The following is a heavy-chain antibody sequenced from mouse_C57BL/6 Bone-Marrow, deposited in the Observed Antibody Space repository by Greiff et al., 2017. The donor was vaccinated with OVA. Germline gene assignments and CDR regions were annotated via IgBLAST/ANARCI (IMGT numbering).Heavy chain of an antibody. J-gene: IGHJ3*02. CDR2: IDPSDSYT. CDR3: ARESGSSAW. CDR1: GYTFTSYW. V-gene: IGHV1-50*01. Sequence: QVQLQQPGAELVKPGASVKLSCKASGYTFTSYWMQWVKQRPGQGLEWIGEIDPSDSYTNYNQKFKGKATLTVDTSSSTAYMQLSSLTSEDSAVYYCARESGSSAWWGQGTLVTVSA. D-gene: IGHD1-1*01.